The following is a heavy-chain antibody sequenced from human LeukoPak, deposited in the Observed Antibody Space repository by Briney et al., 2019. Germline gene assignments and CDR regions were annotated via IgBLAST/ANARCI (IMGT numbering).Heavy chain of an antibody. CDR2: INPNSGGT. D-gene: IGHD1-26*01. CDR3: AGARWELLGGLDY. V-gene: IGHV1-2*02. Sequence: ASVKVSCKASGYTFTGYYMHWVRQAPGQGLEWMGWINPNSGGTNYAQKFQGRVTMIRDTSISTAYMELSRLRSDDTAVYYCAGARWELLGGLDYWGQGTLVTVSS. J-gene: IGHJ4*02. CDR1: GYTFTGYY.